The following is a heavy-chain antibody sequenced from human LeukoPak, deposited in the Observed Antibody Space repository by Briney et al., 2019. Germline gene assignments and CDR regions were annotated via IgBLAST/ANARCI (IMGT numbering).Heavy chain of an antibody. CDR3: ARHTDGGWFDC. CDR1: GFTFSGYA. CDR2: ITGSGDAT. V-gene: IGHV3-23*01. D-gene: IGHD6-19*01. Sequence: PGGSLRLSCAASGFTFSGYAMSWVRQAPGKGLEWVSTITGSGDATYYADSVKGRYIISRDNSKITLFLQMNSLRADDTAVYYCARHTDGGWFDCWGQETLVTVAS. J-gene: IGHJ4*02.